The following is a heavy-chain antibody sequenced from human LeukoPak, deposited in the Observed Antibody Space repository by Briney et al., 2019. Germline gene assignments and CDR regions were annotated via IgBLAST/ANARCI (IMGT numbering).Heavy chain of an antibody. CDR3: AKDKNDYGDYYYMDV. CDR1: GFTFGSYG. D-gene: IGHD4-17*01. Sequence: GGSLRLSCAASGFTFGSYGMHWVRQAPGKGLEWVALIRLDGNNKYYADSVKGRFTLSRDNSKNTLSLQMNSLRAEDTAVYYCAKDKNDYGDYYYMDVWGKGTTVTVSS. CDR2: IRLDGNNK. J-gene: IGHJ6*03. V-gene: IGHV3-30*02.